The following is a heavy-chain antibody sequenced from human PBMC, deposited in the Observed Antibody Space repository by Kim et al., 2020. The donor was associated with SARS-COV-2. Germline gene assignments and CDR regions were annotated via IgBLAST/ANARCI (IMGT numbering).Heavy chain of an antibody. D-gene: IGHD2-2*01. CDR2: IYYSGST. Sequence: SETLSLTCNVSGGSISSYYWSWIRQPPGKGLEWIGYIYYSGSTNYNPSLKSRVTISVDTSKNQFSLKLSSVTAADTAVYYCARGGVVPAAVRLWGQGTLVTVSS. CDR3: ARGGVVPAAVRL. J-gene: IGHJ4*02. CDR1: GGSISSYY. V-gene: IGHV4-59*13.